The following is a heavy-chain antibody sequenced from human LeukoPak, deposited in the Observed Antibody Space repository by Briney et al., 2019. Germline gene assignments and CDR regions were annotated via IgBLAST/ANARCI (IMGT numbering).Heavy chain of an antibody. V-gene: IGHV4-34*01. Sequence: SETLSLTCAVYGGSFSGYYWSWIRQPPGKGLEWIGEINHSGSTNYNPSLKSRVTISVDTSKNQFSLKLSSVTAADTAVYYCARQHPYYYYYYMDVWDKGTTVTVSS. D-gene: IGHD2-21*01. J-gene: IGHJ6*03. CDR2: INHSGST. CDR1: GGSFSGYY. CDR3: ARQHPYYYYYYMDV.